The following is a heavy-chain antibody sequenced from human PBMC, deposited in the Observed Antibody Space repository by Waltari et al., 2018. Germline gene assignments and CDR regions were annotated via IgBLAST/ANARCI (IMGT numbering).Heavy chain of an antibody. J-gene: IGHJ3*02. D-gene: IGHD6-13*01. CDR1: GYTLTELS. V-gene: IGHV1-24*01. Sequence: QVQLVQSGAEVKKPGASVKVSCKVSGYTLTELSMHWVRQAPGKGLEWMGGFDPEDGETIYAQKFKGIVTMTEDTATDTAYMELSSLRSEDTAVYYCATVGIAAAGTIGAFDIWGQGTMVTVSS. CDR3: ATVGIAAAGTIGAFDI. CDR2: FDPEDGET.